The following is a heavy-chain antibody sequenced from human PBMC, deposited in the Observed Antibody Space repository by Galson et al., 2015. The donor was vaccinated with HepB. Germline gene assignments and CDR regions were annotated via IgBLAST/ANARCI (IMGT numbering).Heavy chain of an antibody. CDR3: ARQFTIFGVVNYYFDY. CDR1: GYSFTSYW. CDR2: IDPSDSYT. V-gene: IGHV5-10-1*01. J-gene: IGHJ4*02. Sequence: QSGAEVKKPGESLRISCKGSGYSFTSYWISWVRQMPGKGLEWMGRIDPSDSYTNYSPSFQGHVTISADKSISTAYLQWSSLKTSDTAMYYCARQFTIFGVVNYYFDYWGQGTLVTVSS. D-gene: IGHD3-3*01.